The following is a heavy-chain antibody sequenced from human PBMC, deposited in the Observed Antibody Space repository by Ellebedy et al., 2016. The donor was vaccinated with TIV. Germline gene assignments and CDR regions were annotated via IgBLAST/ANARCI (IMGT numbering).Heavy chain of an antibody. CDR2: IYPGDSDT. D-gene: IGHD3-10*01. J-gene: IGHJ6*02. CDR3: ARAGITMVREQYYYNAMDV. V-gene: IGHV5-51*01. Sequence: GESLKISCKGSGYSFTNYWIAWVRQTHGKGLEWMGIIYPGDSDTRYSPSFQGQVTISADKSISTAYLPWSSLKAADTAMYYCARAGITMVREQYYYNAMDVWGQGTTITVSS. CDR1: GYSFTNYW.